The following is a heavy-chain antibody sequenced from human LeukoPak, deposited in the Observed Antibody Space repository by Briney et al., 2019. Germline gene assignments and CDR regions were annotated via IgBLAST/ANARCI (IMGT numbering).Heavy chain of an antibody. D-gene: IGHD2-2*02. V-gene: IGHV4-34*01. J-gene: IGHJ5*02. CDR1: GGSFSGYY. CDR3: ARARYCSSTSCYTDWFDP. CDR2: INHSGST. Sequence: SETLSLTCAVYGGSFSGYYWSWIRQPPGKGLEWIGEINHSGSTNYNPSLESRVTISVDTSKNQFSLKLSSVTAADTAVYYCARARYCSSTSCYTDWFDPWGQGTLVTVSS.